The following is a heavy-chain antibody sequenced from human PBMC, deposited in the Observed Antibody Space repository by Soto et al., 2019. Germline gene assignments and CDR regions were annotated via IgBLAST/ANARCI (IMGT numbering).Heavy chain of an antibody. Sequence: SETLSLTCAVYGGSFSGYYWSWIRQPPGKGLEWIGEINHSGSTNYNPSLKSRVTISVDTSKNQFSLKLSSVTAADTAVYYCARSDRRRRPLRLGWFDPWGQGTLVTVSS. D-gene: IGHD3-16*01. V-gene: IGHV4-34*01. CDR3: ARSDRRRRPLRLGWFDP. CDR2: INHSGST. J-gene: IGHJ5*02. CDR1: GGSFSGYY.